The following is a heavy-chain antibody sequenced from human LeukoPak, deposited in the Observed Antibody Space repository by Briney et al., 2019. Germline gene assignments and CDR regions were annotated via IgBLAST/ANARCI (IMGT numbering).Heavy chain of an antibody. Sequence: GGSLRLSCAASGFPFSDYALSWVRQAPGKGLEWVSAISGSGGSAYYADSVKGRFTISRDNSKNTLYLQMNSLRAEDTAVYYCAKSIVGATTAAFDIWGQGTMVTVSS. D-gene: IGHD1-26*01. J-gene: IGHJ3*02. V-gene: IGHV3-23*01. CDR1: GFPFSDYA. CDR3: AKSIVGATTAAFDI. CDR2: ISGSGGSA.